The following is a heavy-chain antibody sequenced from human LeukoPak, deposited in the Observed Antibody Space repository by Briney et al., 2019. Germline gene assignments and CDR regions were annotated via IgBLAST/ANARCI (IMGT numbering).Heavy chain of an antibody. CDR3: ENTIFGAVDI. V-gene: IGHV1-69*05. CDR1: GGTFSSYA. J-gene: IGHJ3*02. Sequence: SVKVSCKASGGTFSSYAICWVRQAPGQGLEWMGGIIPIFGTANCAQKFQGRVTITTDESTSTAYMELSSLRSEDTAVYYCENTIFGAVDIWGQGTMVTVSS. CDR2: IIPIFGTA. D-gene: IGHD3-3*01.